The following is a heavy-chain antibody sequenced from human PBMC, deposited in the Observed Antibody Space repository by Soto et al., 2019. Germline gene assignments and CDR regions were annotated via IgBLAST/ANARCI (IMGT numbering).Heavy chain of an antibody. CDR3: AREGSYSDYNFEHGIRLWYFDF. CDR1: GGSINTFY. D-gene: IGHD5-12*01. Sequence: LSLTCTVSGGSINTFYWSWVRQPAGKGLEWIGRIFSSGSTSFNPSLESRVAMSVDTSKNHFSLNLSSVTAADMAVYYCAREGSYSDYNFEHGIRLWYFDFWGQGALVTVSS. CDR2: IFSSGST. V-gene: IGHV4-4*07. J-gene: IGHJ4*02.